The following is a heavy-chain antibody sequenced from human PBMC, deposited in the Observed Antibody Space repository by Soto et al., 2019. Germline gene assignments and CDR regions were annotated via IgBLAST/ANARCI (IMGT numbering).Heavy chain of an antibody. Sequence: GGSLRLSCAASGFTFSSYAMSWVRQAPGKGLEWVSAISGSGGSTYYADSVKGRFTISRDNSKNTLYLQMNSLRAEDTAVYYCAKGARGNRYCSGGSCYRRGPYYYYYYMDVWGKGTTVTVSS. J-gene: IGHJ6*03. CDR1: GFTFSSYA. CDR3: AKGARGNRYCSGGSCYRRGPYYYYYYMDV. D-gene: IGHD2-15*01. V-gene: IGHV3-23*01. CDR2: ISGSGGST.